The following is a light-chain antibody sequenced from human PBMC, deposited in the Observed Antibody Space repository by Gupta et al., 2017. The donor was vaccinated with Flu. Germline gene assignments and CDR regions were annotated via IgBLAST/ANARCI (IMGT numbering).Light chain of an antibody. CDR2: EVS. CDR3: MQSIQLPYT. V-gene: IGKV2D-29*02. CDR1: QSLLQSDGRTY. Sequence: DTVMNKTTLSLSVTPGQQDSISCKSSQSLLQSDGRTYLYWYLQKAGQSPHLLIYEVSDRFSGVPDRFSGSGSGTDFTLRISRVEAEDVGVYFCMQSIQLPYTFGQGTKLEIK. J-gene: IGKJ2*01.